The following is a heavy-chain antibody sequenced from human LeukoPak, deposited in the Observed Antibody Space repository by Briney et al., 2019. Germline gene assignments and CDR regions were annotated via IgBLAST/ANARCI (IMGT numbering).Heavy chain of an antibody. CDR3: GRATVGLY. CDR1: RCTFCRYS. V-gene: IGHV1-46*01. CDR2: INPNIGST. J-gene: IGHJ4*02. D-gene: IGHD4-23*01. Sequence: ASVNASYKSSRCTFCRYSIHWVRQAPGQGLEWMGLINPNIGSTTYAQEFQGRVTMTSDTSTSTVYMELSSLRSEDTAGYYCGRATVGLYWGQGTLVTVSS.